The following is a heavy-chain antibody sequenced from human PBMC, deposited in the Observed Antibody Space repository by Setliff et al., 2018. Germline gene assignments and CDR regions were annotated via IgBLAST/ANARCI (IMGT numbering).Heavy chain of an antibody. Sequence: GSLRLSCAASGFTFRSYSMTWARQAPGKGLEWVGRTRNKANSYTTEYAASVKGRFTISRDDSENTLYLQLNSLKTEDTAVYYCTTDKEEMVFDLWGRGTLVTVSS. CDR2: TRNKANSYTT. CDR1: GFTFRSYS. V-gene: IGHV3-72*01. CDR3: TTDKEEMVFDL. J-gene: IGHJ2*01. D-gene: IGHD3-10*01.